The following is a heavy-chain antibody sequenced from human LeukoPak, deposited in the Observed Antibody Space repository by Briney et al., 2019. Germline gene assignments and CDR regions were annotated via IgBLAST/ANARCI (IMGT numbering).Heavy chain of an antibody. CDR2: MNPNSGNT. CDR1: GYTFTSYD. V-gene: IGHV1-8*01. J-gene: IGHJ6*02. Sequence: GASVKVSCKASGYTFTSYDINWVRQATGQGLEWMGWMNPNSGNTGYAQKFQGRVTMTRNTSISTAYMELSSLRSEDTAVYYCARVASPYCSGGSCYSVFSSDYYYYGMDVWGQGTTVTVSS. D-gene: IGHD2-15*01. CDR3: ARVASPYCSGGSCYSVFSSDYYYYGMDV.